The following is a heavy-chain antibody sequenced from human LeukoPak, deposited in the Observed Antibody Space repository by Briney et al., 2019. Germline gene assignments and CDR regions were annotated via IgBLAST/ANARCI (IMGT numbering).Heavy chain of an antibody. CDR3: AREEGLSWFDP. CDR1: GFTFISNW. J-gene: IGHJ5*02. CDR2: IKQDGSEK. V-gene: IGHV3-7*01. Sequence: GGSLRISCAASGFTFISNWMSWVRQAPGKGLEWVASIKQDGSEKSYVDSVKGRFTISRDNAKNSVYLQMNSLRAEDTAVYYCAREEGLSWFDPWGQGTLVTVSS.